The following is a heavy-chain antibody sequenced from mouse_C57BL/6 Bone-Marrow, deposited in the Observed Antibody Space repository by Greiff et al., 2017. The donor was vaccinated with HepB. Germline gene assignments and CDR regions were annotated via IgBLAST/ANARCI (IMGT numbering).Heavy chain of an antibody. CDR2: ISSGGSYT. D-gene: IGHD1-1*01. Sequence: EVLLVESGGDLVKPGRSLKLSCAASGFTFSSDGFSWVRRTPHKRLEWVATISSGGSYTYYTDTVKGRFTISRDNAKIPLYLQMSSLKSEDTAMYDCERQETAVGLDYWGQGTTLTVSS. CDR1: GFTFSSDG. J-gene: IGHJ2*01. V-gene: IGHV5-6*01. CDR3: ERQETAVGLDY.